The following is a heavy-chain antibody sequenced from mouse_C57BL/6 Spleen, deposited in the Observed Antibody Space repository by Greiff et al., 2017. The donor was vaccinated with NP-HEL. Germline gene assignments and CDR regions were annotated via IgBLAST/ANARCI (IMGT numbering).Heavy chain of an antibody. Sequence: VMLVESGPELVKPGASVKISCKASGYAFSSSWMNWVKQRPGKGLEWIGRIYPGDGDTNYNGKFKGKATLTADKSSSTAYMQLSSLTSEDSAVYFCARSGAYYSNFYAMDYWGQGTSVTVSS. CDR1: GYAFSSSW. CDR2: IYPGDGDT. V-gene: IGHV1-82*01. D-gene: IGHD2-5*01. CDR3: ARSGAYYSNFYAMDY. J-gene: IGHJ4*01.